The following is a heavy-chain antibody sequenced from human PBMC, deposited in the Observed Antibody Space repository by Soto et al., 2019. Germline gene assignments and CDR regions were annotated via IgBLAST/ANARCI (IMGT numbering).Heavy chain of an antibody. CDR2: IYYSGST. D-gene: IGHD3-10*01. CDR1: GGSISSGGYY. J-gene: IGHJ6*02. CDR3: ARWAYGSGSFYYYGMDV. Sequence: TVSGGSISSGGYYWSWIRQHPGKGLEWIGYIYYSGSTYYNPSLKSRVTISVDTSKNQFSLKLSSVTAADTAVYYCARWAYGSGSFYYYGMDVWGQGTTVT. V-gene: IGHV4-31*03.